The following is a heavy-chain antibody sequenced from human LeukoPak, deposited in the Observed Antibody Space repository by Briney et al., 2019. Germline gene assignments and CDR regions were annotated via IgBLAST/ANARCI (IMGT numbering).Heavy chain of an antibody. V-gene: IGHV1-18*01. CDR2: ITAYNGNT. J-gene: IGHJ6*02. Sequence: ASLKVSCKASGYTFTSYGISWVRQAPGQGLEWMGWITAYNGNTNYAQKLQGRVTMTTDTSTSTAYMELRSLRSDDTAVYYCAREKPVKGYYYYYGMDVWGQGTTVTVSS. CDR1: GYTFTSYG. CDR3: AREKPVKGYYYYYGMDV. D-gene: IGHD3-16*02.